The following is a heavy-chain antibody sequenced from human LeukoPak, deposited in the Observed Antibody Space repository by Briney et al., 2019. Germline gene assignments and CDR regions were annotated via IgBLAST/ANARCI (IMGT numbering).Heavy chain of an antibody. Sequence: GESLKISCKGSGYSFTSYWIGWVRQMPGKGLEWMGIIYPGDSDTRYGPSFQGQVTISADKSISTAYLQWSSLKASDTAMYYCAKIYDILTGYIDYWGQGTLVTVSS. J-gene: IGHJ4*02. CDR2: IYPGDSDT. CDR1: GYSFTSYW. V-gene: IGHV5-51*01. D-gene: IGHD3-9*01. CDR3: AKIYDILTGYIDY.